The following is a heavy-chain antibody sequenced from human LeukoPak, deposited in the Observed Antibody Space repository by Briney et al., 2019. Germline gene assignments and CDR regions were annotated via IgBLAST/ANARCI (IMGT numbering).Heavy chain of an antibody. J-gene: IGHJ6*03. CDR2: IKQDGSEK. CDR1: GFTFSSYW. D-gene: IGHD2-2*01. Sequence: GGSLRLSCAASGFTFSSYWMSWVRQAPGKGLEWVANIKQDGSEKYYVDSVKGRFTISRDNAKNSLYLQMNSLRAEDTAVYYCARSVVPPASGYYYYYYYMDVWGKGTTVTVSS. CDR3: ARSVVPPASGYYYYYYYMDV. V-gene: IGHV3-7*01.